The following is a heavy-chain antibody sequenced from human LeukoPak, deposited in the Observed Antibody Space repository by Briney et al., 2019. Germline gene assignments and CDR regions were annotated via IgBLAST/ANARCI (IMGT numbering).Heavy chain of an antibody. D-gene: IGHD4-17*01. CDR1: GFTFSSYA. CDR3: AKARYGDYVAPVGGPFDY. CDR2: ISGSGGST. Sequence: GGSRRLACAASGFTFSSYAMSWVRQAPGKGLEWVSAISGSGGSTYYADSVKGRFTISRDNSKNTLYLQMNSLRAEDTAVYYCAKARYGDYVAPVGGPFDYWGQGTLVTVSS. J-gene: IGHJ4*02. V-gene: IGHV3-23*01.